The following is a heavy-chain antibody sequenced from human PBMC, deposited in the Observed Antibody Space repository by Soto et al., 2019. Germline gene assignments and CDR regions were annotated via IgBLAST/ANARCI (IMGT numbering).Heavy chain of an antibody. Sequence: SETLSLTCTVSGGSISSYYWSWIRQPPGKGLEWIGYIYYSGSTNYNPSLKSRVTISVDTSKNQFSLKLSSVTAADTAVYYCAGGRIQLWYPFDYWGQGTLVTVSS. J-gene: IGHJ4*02. CDR3: AGGRIQLWYPFDY. D-gene: IGHD5-18*01. CDR1: GGSISSYY. CDR2: IYYSGST. V-gene: IGHV4-59*01.